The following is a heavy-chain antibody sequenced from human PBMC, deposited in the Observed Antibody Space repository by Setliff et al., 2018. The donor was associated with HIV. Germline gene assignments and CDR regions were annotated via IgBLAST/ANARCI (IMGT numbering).Heavy chain of an antibody. J-gene: IGHJ1*01. CDR1: GGSISSGSYY. CDR3: ARQSSGSPEYFQH. D-gene: IGHD1-26*01. V-gene: IGHV4-61*09. CDR2: IYTSGST. Sequence: SETLSLTCTVSGGSISSGSYYWSWIRQPAGKGLEWIGHIYTSGSTNYNPSLKSRVTISVDTSKNQFSLKLSSVTAADTAVYYCARQSSGSPEYFQHWGQGTLVTVSS.